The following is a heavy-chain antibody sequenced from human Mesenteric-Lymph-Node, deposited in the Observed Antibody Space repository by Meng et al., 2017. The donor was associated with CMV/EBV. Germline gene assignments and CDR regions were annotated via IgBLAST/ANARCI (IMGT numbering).Heavy chain of an antibody. J-gene: IGHJ4*02. D-gene: IGHD3-9*01. V-gene: IGHV3-23*01. CDR2: ISGSGGRT. Sequence: GESLKISCAASGFMYSSYAMSWVRQAPGKGLEWVSTISGSGGRTDYADSVKGRFTISRDNSKNTLYLQMNSLRAEDTAVYFCAKAIEYYDVLAGYSLTYYFDYWGLGTLVTVSS. CDR1: GFMYSSYA. CDR3: AKAIEYYDVLAGYSLTYYFDY.